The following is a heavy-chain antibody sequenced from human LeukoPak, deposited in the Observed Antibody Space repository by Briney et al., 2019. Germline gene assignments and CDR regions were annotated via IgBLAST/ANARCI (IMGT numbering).Heavy chain of an antibody. J-gene: IGHJ5*02. CDR2: INPSGGST. CDR1: GYTFTSYY. D-gene: IGHD1-1*01. V-gene: IGHV1-46*01. CDR3: ARDNSMENTAWWFDP. Sequence: ASVKVSCKASGYTFTSYYMHWVRQAPGQGLEWMGIINPSGGSTSYAQKFQGRVTLTRDMSTTTDYMELSSLTSEDTAVYHCARDNSMENTAWWFDPWGQGTLVIVSS.